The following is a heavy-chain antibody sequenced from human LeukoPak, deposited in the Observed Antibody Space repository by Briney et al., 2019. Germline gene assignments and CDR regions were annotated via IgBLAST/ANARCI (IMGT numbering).Heavy chain of an antibody. J-gene: IGHJ4*02. CDR2: IIPIFGTA. V-gene: IGHV1-69*13. CDR1: GGTFSSYA. CDR3: ARDGGNYFDY. Sequence: SVKVSCKASGGTFSSYAISWVRQAPGQGLEWMGGIIPIFGTANYAQKFRDRVTITADESTSTAYMELSSLRSEDTAVYYCARDGGNYFDYWGQGTLVTVSS.